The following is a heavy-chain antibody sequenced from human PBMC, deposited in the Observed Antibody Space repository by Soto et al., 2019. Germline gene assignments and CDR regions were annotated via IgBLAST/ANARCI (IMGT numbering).Heavy chain of an antibody. D-gene: IGHD3-10*01. V-gene: IGHV3-53*01. CDR3: GARPGGGGY. CDR2: IYSGGYT. CDR1: GFTVSNNY. J-gene: IGHJ4*02. Sequence: EVQLVESGGGLIQPGGSLRLSCAVSGFTVSNNYMSWVRQAPGKGLEGVSVIYSGGYTAYGDSVKGRFTISRDNSKNTASPQMKRLGAGDPAVYYWGARPGGGGYWGQGTLVTVSS.